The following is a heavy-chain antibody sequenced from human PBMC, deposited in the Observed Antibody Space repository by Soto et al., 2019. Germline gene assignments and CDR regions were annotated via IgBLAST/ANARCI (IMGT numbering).Heavy chain of an antibody. Sequence: ASVKVSCKASGYTFTNYDISWVRQAAGQGLEWMGWMNPNSANTGYAQKFQGRVTMTRDTSINTAYMELSSLRSEDTAIYYCARMATSGTLNWFDPWGQGTLVTVSS. CDR2: MNPNSANT. V-gene: IGHV1-8*01. J-gene: IGHJ5*02. D-gene: IGHD1-26*01. CDR3: ARMATSGTLNWFDP. CDR1: GYTFTNYD.